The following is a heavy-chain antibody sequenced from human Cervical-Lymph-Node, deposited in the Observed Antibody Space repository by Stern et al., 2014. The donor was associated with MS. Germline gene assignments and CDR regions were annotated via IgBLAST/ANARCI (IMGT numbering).Heavy chain of an antibody. J-gene: IGHJ4*02. V-gene: IGHV3-74*01. CDR1: GFPLSTYW. D-gene: IGHD2-21*01. CDR2: MNEDGSTI. CDR3: VKDFGGEDDH. Sequence: EVKLVESGGGLVQPGGSLRLPCAVSGFPLSTYWMHWVRQAPGKGLVWVSRMNEDGSTINYAGSVRGRFTISRDIAKNMLYLQMNDLRGEDTALYYCVKDFGGEDDHWGQGTLVTVSS.